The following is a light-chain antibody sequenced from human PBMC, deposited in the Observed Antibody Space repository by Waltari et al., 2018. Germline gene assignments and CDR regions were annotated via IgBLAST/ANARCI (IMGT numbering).Light chain of an antibody. Sequence: SSELTHDPAVSVALGPPVRIPCQGDCLRYYYANGSRQKPGQAPLLVMLGKNNRPPGIPDRFSGSYSGDTASVTITGAQAEDEADYYCNSRDSNGNPFVFGPATKVTVL. J-gene: IGLJ1*01. CDR2: GKN. CDR3: NSRDSNGNPFV. V-gene: IGLV3-19*01. CDR1: CLRYYY.